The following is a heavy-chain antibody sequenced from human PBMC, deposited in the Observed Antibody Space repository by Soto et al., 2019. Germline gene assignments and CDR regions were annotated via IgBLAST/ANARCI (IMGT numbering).Heavy chain of an antibody. CDR2: IYSGGST. CDR3: ARAPYYYDSSGYYN. J-gene: IGHJ4*02. Sequence: GGSLRLSCAASGFTVSSNYMSWVRQAPGKGLEWVSVIYSGGSTYYADSVKGRFTISRDNSKNTLYLQMNSLRAEDTAVYYCARAPYYYDSSGYYNWGQGTLVTVSS. V-gene: IGHV3-53*01. D-gene: IGHD3-22*01. CDR1: GFTVSSNY.